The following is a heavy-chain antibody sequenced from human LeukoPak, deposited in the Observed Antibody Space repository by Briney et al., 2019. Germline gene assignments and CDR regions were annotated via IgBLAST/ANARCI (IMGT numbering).Heavy chain of an antibody. CDR3: TRALQYYRSGSGAFDI. CDR2: IRSNTYGGTT. CDR1: GFTFGDYA. D-gene: IGHD3-10*01. V-gene: IGHV3-49*03. J-gene: IGHJ3*02. Sequence: GGSLRLSCTASGFTFGDYAIAWFRQAPGKGLEWVSFIRSNTYGGTTEYAASVKGRFIISRDDSKSIAYLQMNSLKTEDAAVYYCTRALQYYRSGSGAFDIWGQGTMVTVSS.